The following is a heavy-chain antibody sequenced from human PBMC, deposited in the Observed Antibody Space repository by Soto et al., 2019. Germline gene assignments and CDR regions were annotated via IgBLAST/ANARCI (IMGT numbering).Heavy chain of an antibody. D-gene: IGHD6-13*01. CDR3: ARGRSSSWYPDGYYYYGMDV. V-gene: IGHV1-8*01. CDR1: GYTSTSYD. Sequence: ASVKVSCKASGYTSTSYDINWVRQATGQGLEWMGWMNPNSGNTGYAQKFQGRVTMTRNTSISTAYMELSSLRSEDTAVYYCARGRSSSWYPDGYYYYGMDVWGQGTTVTVSS. CDR2: MNPNSGNT. J-gene: IGHJ6*02.